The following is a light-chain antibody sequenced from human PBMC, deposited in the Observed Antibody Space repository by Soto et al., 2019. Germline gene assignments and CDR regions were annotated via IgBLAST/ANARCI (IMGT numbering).Light chain of an antibody. Sequence: QSALTQPASVSGSPGQSITISCTGTSSDVGSYNLVSWYQQHPGKAPKLMIYEGSGRPSGVSNRFSGSKSGNTASLTISGLQAEDEADYYCCSYAGSSTYVVFGGGTKVTVL. CDR2: EGS. J-gene: IGLJ2*01. V-gene: IGLV2-23*01. CDR1: SSDVGSYNL. CDR3: CSYAGSSTYVV.